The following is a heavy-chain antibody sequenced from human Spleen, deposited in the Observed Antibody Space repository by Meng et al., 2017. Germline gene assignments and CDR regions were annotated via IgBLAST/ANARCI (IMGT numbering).Heavy chain of an antibody. Sequence: GESLKISCAASGFTFSSYNMHWVRQTPGEGLVWVSRINTDASSTTYADSVKGRFTISRDDAKNTVYLQMNSLRAEDTALYYCATIPGDSYDILTPSSVYAFDIWGQGTMVTVSS. V-gene: IGHV3-74*03. CDR2: INTDASST. D-gene: IGHD3-9*01. J-gene: IGHJ3*02. CDR3: ATIPGDSYDILTPSSVYAFDI. CDR1: GFTFSSYN.